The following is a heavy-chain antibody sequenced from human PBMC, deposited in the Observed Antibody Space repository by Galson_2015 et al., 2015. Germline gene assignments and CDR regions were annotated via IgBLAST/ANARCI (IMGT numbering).Heavy chain of an antibody. CDR3: VKDRNWKVGC. D-gene: IGHD1-1*01. Sequence: SLRLSCAASGFTFGYYSMNWVRQAPGKGLEWISYISNGDSTIYYADSVKGRFTISRDNTKNTLYLQINSLGVEDTAVYYCVKDRNWKVGCWGQGTLVTVSS. V-gene: IGHV3-48*01. CDR1: GFTFGYYS. CDR2: ISNGDSTI. J-gene: IGHJ4*02.